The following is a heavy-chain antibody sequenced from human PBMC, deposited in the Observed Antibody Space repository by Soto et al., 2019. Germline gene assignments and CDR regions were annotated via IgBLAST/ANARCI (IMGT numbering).Heavy chain of an antibody. CDR3: ARDLQQLVDSYYGMDV. CDR2: ISYDGSNK. D-gene: IGHD6-13*01. V-gene: IGHV3-30-3*01. J-gene: IGHJ6*02. Sequence: QVQLVESGGGVVQPGRSLRLSCAASGFTFSSYAMHWVRQAPGKGLEWVAVISYDGSNKYYADSVKGRFTISRDNSKNTLYLQMNSLRAEDTAVYYCARDLQQLVDSYYGMDVWGQGTTVTVSS. CDR1: GFTFSSYA.